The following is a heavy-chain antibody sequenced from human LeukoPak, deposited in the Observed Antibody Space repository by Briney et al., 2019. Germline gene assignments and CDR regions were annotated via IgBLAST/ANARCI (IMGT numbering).Heavy chain of an antibody. CDR3: ARGHSRQYYFDY. V-gene: IGHV4-59*01. CDR1: GGSISSYY. D-gene: IGHD6-13*01. CDR2: IYYSGST. Sequence: PSETLSLTCTVSGGSISSYYWSWIRQPPGKGLEWIGYIYYSGSTNYNPSLKSRVTISVDTSKNQFSLKLSSVTAADTAVYYCARGHSRQYYFDYWGQGTLVTVSS. J-gene: IGHJ4*02.